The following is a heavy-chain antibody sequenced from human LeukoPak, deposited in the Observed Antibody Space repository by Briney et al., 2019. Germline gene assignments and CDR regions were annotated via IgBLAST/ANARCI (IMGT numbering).Heavy chain of an antibody. CDR3: ARDIPVLRYYGMDV. Sequence: SETLSLTCTVSGGSISSYYWSWIRQPPGKGLEWIGSIYYSGSTYYNPSLKSRVTISVDTSKNQFSLKLSSVTAADTAVYYCARDIPVLRYYGMDVWGQGTTVTVS. CDR1: GGSISSYY. D-gene: IGHD3-9*01. J-gene: IGHJ6*02. V-gene: IGHV4-59*12. CDR2: IYYSGST.